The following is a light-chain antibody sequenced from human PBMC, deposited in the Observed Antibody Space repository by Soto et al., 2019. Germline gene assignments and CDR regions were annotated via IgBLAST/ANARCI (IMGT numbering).Light chain of an antibody. Sequence: QSVLTQPASVSGSPGQSITISCTGTSSDVGGYKYVSWYRQHPDKAPKLIIYDVTNRPSGISNRFSGSKSGNTASLTISGLQAEDEADYYCSSYTSSSSYVFGTGTKVTVL. CDR2: DVT. CDR1: SSDVGGYKY. CDR3: SSYTSSSSYV. V-gene: IGLV2-14*01. J-gene: IGLJ1*01.